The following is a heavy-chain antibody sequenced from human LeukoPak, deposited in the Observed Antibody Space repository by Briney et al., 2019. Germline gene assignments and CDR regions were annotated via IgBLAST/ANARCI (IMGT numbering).Heavy chain of an antibody. V-gene: IGHV3-23*01. J-gene: IGHJ4*02. CDR2: ISGSGRST. Sequence: GGSLRLSCTASGFTYSNYAMNWVRQAPGKGLEWVSVISGSGRSTYYADSVKGRFTISRDKSKNTLYLQMNSLRAEDTAVYYCAREGSGSYYNWGQGTLVTVSS. CDR3: AREGSGSYYN. D-gene: IGHD3-10*01. CDR1: GFTYSNYA.